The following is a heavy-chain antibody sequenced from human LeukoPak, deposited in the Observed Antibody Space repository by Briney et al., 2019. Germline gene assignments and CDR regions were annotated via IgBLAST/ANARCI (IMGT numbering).Heavy chain of an antibody. CDR3: ASSFTIFGVVAPRY. CDR2: SIPIFVTA. J-gene: IGHJ4*02. Sequence: SVKGSCKASGGTLRSYVISGVRQDTGQGLEWMVRSIPIFVTANYAQKFQGRVTITTDESTNTAYMVLSNLRSEDTAVYYCASSFTIFGVVAPRYWGQGTLVTVSS. D-gene: IGHD3-3*01. CDR1: GGTLRSYV. V-gene: IGHV1-69*05.